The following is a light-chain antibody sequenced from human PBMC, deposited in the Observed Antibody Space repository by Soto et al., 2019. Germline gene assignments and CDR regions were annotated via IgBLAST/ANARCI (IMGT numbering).Light chain of an antibody. CDR1: QSVNTF. V-gene: IGKV3-15*01. CDR2: GAS. J-gene: IGKJ1*01. CDR3: QQYHNWWT. Sequence: EIVLTPSLATLSSSLGERATLSCRASQSVNTFLVWYQQRPGQAPRLLIYGASTRVTGIPARFSGSGSGTEFTLTISSLQSDDFAVYYCQQYHNWWTCGQGTKGDIK.